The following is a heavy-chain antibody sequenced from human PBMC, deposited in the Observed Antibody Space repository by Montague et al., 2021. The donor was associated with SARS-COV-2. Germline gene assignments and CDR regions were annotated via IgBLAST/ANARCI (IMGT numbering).Heavy chain of an antibody. Sequence: SETLSLTCTVSGGSISSSSYYWGWIRQPPGKGLEWIGSIYYSGSTYYNPSLKSRVTISVDTSKNQFSLKLSSVTAAVTAVYYCARPPGAPYDILTGTYRPVDDYWGQGTLVTVSS. D-gene: IGHD3-9*01. J-gene: IGHJ4*02. V-gene: IGHV4-39*01. CDR1: GGSISSSSYY. CDR2: IYYSGST. CDR3: ARPPGAPYDILTGTYRPVDDY.